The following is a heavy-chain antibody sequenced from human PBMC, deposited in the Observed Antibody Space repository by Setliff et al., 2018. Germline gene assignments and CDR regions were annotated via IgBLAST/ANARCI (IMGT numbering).Heavy chain of an antibody. CDR2: IIPIFGTA. Sequence: SVKVSCKASGGTFSSYAISWVRQAPGQGLEWMGGIIPIFGTANYAQKFQGGVTITTDESTSTAYMELSSLRSEDTAVYYCARSDGDYYYGMDVWGQGTTVTVSS. CDR1: GGTFSSYA. V-gene: IGHV1-69*05. D-gene: IGHD4-17*01. J-gene: IGHJ6*02. CDR3: ARSDGDYYYGMDV.